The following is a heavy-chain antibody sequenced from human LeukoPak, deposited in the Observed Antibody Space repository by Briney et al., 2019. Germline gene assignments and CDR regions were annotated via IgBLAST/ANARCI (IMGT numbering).Heavy chain of an antibody. CDR1: GYSISSGYY. J-gene: IGHJ3*01. Sequence: SETLSLTCAVSGYSISSGYYWGWIRQPPGKGLEWIGSIYHSGSTYYNPSLKSRLTISVDTSKNQISLKLRSVIAADTAVYYRARRPTNWDAFDVWGQGTMVTVSS. V-gene: IGHV4-38-2*01. D-gene: IGHD1-1*01. CDR2: IYHSGST. CDR3: ARRPTNWDAFDV.